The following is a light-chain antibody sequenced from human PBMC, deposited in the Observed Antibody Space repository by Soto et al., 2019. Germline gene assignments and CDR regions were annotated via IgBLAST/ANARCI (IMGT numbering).Light chain of an antibody. CDR3: QQYGSSPLT. J-gene: IGKJ4*01. Sequence: EIVLTQSPGTLSLSPGERATLSCRAIQRGRSSYLDWYQHQPGQAPRLLISGAFTRATGLPDRFSGSGSGTDFTLTISRLEPEDFAVYYCQQYGSSPLTFGGGTKVEIK. CDR2: GAF. CDR1: QRGRSSY. V-gene: IGKV3-20*01.